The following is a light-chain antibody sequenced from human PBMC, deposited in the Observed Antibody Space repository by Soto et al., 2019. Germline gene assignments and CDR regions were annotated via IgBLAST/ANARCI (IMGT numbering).Light chain of an antibody. Sequence: ELLLTQSPGTPSLSPGERATPSCRASQSVGSSLAWYQQRPGQAPRLLIYDAFIRATGIPARFSGSESGADFTLTISSLEPEDFAVYYCQQRSNWPLTFGQGTRLEIK. J-gene: IGKJ5*01. CDR2: DAF. V-gene: IGKV3-11*01. CDR3: QQRSNWPLT. CDR1: QSVGSS.